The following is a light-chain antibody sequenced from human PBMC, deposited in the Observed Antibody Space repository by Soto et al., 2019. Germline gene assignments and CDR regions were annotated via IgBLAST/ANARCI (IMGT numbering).Light chain of an antibody. CDR3: QQYSNWPPET. J-gene: IGKJ1*01. V-gene: IGKV3-15*01. CDR2: GAS. Sequence: EIVMTQSPATLSVSPGERATLSCRASQSVSSNLAWYQQKPGQAPRLLIYGASTRATGIPARFSGSGSGTEFTLTISSLQSEDFAVYYCQQYSNWPPETF. CDR1: QSVSSN.